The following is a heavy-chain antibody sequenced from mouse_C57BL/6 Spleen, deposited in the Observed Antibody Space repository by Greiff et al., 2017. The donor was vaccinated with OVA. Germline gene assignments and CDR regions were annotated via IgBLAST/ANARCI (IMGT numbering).Heavy chain of an antibody. CDR2: INPNYGTT. J-gene: IGHJ4*01. CDR3: ARDYDYDGDYAMDY. Sequence: VQLQQSGPELVKPGASVKISCKASGYSFTDYNMNWVKQSNGKSLEWIGVINPNYGTTSYNQKFKGKATLTVDQSSSTAYMQLNSLTSEDSAVDDCARDYDYDGDYAMDYWGQGTSVTVSS. D-gene: IGHD2-4*01. CDR1: GYSFTDYN. V-gene: IGHV1-39*01.